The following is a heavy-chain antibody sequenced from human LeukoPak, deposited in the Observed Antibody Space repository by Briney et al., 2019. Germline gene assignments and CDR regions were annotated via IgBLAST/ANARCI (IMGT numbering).Heavy chain of an antibody. CDR1: GFTFSSYS. V-gene: IGHV3-21*01. CDR3: ARTTYHYDSSGYYGVDY. J-gene: IGHJ4*02. Sequence: GGSLRLSCAASGFTFSSYSMNWVRQAPGKGLEWVSSISSSSSYIYYADSVKGRFTISRDNAKNSLYLQMNSLRAEDTAVYYCARTTYHYDSSGYYGVDYWGQGILVTVSS. D-gene: IGHD3-22*01. CDR2: ISSSSSYI.